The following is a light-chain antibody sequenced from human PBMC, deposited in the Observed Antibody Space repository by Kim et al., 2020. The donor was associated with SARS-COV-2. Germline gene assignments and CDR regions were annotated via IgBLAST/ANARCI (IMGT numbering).Light chain of an antibody. V-gene: IGLV3-21*04. CDR2: YNS. CDR3: QVWDSSSDHWV. Sequence: SYELTQPPTVSVAPGQTARITCGGNNVESRRVHWYQQRPGQAPLLVIYYNSDRPSGIPERFSGSKSGNTATLTISRVEAGDEADYYCQVWDSSSDHWVFGGGTQLTVL. CDR1: NVESRR. J-gene: IGLJ3*02.